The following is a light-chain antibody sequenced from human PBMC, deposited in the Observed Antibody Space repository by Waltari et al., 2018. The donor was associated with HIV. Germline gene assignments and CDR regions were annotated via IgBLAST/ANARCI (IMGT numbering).Light chain of an antibody. CDR3: MQGTHWPYT. J-gene: IGKJ2*01. CDR1: QSLVYSDGETF. CDR2: KVS. V-gene: IGKV2-30*01. Sequence: EVVMTQSPLSVSVSLGQPASISCRSSQSLVYSDGETFLNWFHQRPGQSPRRLIYKVSKRDSGVPDRISGSGSGTDFTLKINRVEAEDVGVYYCMQGTHWPYTFGQGTKLEIK.